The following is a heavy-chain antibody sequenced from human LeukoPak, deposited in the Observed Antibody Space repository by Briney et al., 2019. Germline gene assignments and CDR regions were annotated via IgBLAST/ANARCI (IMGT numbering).Heavy chain of an antibody. J-gene: IGHJ4*02. CDR1: GGSISSSSYY. D-gene: IGHD2-2*01. CDR2: IYYSGST. Sequence: SETLSLTCTVSGGSISSSSYYWGWIRQPPGTGLEWIGSIYYSGSTYYNPSLKSRVTISVDTSKNQFSLKLSSVTAADTAVYYCVRHLRSTSSFDYWGQGTLVTVSS. V-gene: IGHV4-39*01. CDR3: VRHLRSTSSFDY.